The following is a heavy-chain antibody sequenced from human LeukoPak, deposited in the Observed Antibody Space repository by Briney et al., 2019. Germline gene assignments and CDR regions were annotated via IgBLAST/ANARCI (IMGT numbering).Heavy chain of an antibody. CDR2: IYYSGST. Sequence: SETLSLTCTVSGGSISSYYWSWIRQPPGKGLEWIGYIYYSGSTNYNPSLKSRVTISVDTSKNQFSLKLSSVTAADTAVYYFARVEQLGGWFDPWGQGTLVTVSS. J-gene: IGHJ5*02. V-gene: IGHV4-59*08. D-gene: IGHD6-13*01. CDR3: ARVEQLGGWFDP. CDR1: GGSISSYY.